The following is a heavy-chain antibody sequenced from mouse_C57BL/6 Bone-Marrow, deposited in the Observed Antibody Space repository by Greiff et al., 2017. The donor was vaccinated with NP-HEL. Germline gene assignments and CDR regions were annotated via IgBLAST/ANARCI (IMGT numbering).Heavy chain of an antibody. CDR1: GYTFTGYW. CDR3: ARGITTVAYYFDD. D-gene: IGHD1-1*01. J-gene: IGHJ2*01. V-gene: IGHV1-9*01. CDR2: ILPGSGST. Sequence: QVQLQQSGAELMKPGASVKLSCKATGYTFTGYWIEWVKQRPGHGLEWIGVILPGSGSTNYNEKFKGKATFTADTSSTTAYMQRSSLPTEYAAIYYCARGITTVAYYFDDWGQGTTLTVAS.